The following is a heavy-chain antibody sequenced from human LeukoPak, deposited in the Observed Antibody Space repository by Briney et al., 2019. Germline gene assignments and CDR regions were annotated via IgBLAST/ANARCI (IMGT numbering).Heavy chain of an antibody. CDR2: INHSGST. Sequence: SETLSLTCAVYGGSFSGYYWSWIRQPPGKGQEWIGEINHSGSTNYNPSLKSRVIISVDTSKNQFSLKLSSVTAADTAVYYCARKRATSYGMDVWGQGTTVTVSS. V-gene: IGHV4-34*01. D-gene: IGHD1-14*01. CDR1: GGSFSGYY. CDR3: ARKRATSYGMDV. J-gene: IGHJ6*02.